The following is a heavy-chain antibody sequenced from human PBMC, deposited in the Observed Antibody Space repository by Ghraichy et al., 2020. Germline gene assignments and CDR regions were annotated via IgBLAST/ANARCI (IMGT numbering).Heavy chain of an antibody. CDR2: ISGSGDRT. V-gene: IGHV3-23*01. J-gene: IGHJ2*01. CDR1: EFTFSSYV. CDR3: AKDAGAGGKLTGDRYFDY. D-gene: IGHD7-27*01. Sequence: GGSLRLSCAGSEFTFSSYVMSWVRQAPGKGLEWVSAISGSGDRTYNGDSVKGRFTISRDNSKNTLYLQMNTLRAEDTAVYYCAKDAGAGGKLTGDRYFDYWGRGTLVTVSS.